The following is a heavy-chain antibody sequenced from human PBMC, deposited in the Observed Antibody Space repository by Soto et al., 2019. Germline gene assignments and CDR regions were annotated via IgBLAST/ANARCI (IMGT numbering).Heavy chain of an antibody. D-gene: IGHD3-9*01. CDR2: IYYSGST. V-gene: IGHV4-39*01. CDR3: ARLYRYFDGLEIDY. J-gene: IGHJ4*02. Sequence: PSETLSLTCTVSGGSISSSSYYWGWIRQPPGKGLEWIGSIYYSGSTYYNPSLKSRVTISVDTSKNQFSLKLSSVTAADTAVYYCARLYRYFDGLEIDYWGQGTLVTVSS. CDR1: GGSISSSSYY.